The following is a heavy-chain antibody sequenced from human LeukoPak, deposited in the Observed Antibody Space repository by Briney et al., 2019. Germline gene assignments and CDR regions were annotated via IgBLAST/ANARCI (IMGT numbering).Heavy chain of an antibody. CDR1: GFTVSSNY. CDR3: ARGTAG. CDR2: IYSGDKT. D-gene: IGHD6-25*01. J-gene: IGHJ4*02. Sequence: GGSLRLSCVASGFTVSSNYMSRVRQAPGKGLEWVSVIYSGDKTYYADSVKGRFTISRDNSKNTLYLQMNSLRAEDTAVYYCARGTAGWGQGTLVTVSS. V-gene: IGHV3-66*01.